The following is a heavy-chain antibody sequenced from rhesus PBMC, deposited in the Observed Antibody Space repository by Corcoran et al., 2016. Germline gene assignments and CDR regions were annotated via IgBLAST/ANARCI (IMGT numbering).Heavy chain of an antibody. Sequence: QVQLQESGPGLVXPSXXXSXTXXXXXXXFSSYWXXXIRXXPGKGLEWIGEIDANSARTNSNPSLTSRVNISKDASKNRFSLKRSSVTAADTAVYYCARFCSGIYCYARDYWGQGVLVTVSS. CDR2: IDANSART. CDR3: ARFCSGIYCYARDY. CDR1: XXXFSSYW. D-gene: IGHD2-27*01. V-gene: IGHV4-80*01. J-gene: IGHJ4*01.